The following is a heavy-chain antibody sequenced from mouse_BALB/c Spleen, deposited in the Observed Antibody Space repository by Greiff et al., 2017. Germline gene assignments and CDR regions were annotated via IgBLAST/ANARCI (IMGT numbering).Heavy chain of an antibody. CDR3: ASEGAYAMDY. J-gene: IGHJ4*01. CDR2: IYPGDGDT. V-gene: IGHV1-82*01. Sequence: VQLQQSGPELVKPGASVKISCKASGYAFSSSWMNWVKQRPGQGLEWIGRIYPGDGDTNYNGKFKGKATLTADKSSSTAYMQLSSLTSVDSAVYFCASEGAYAMDYWGQGTSVTVSS. CDR1: GYAFSSSW.